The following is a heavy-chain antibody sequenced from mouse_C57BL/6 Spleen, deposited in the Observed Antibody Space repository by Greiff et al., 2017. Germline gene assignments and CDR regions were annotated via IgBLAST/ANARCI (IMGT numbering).Heavy chain of an antibody. CDR1: GFTFSSYT. Sequence: EVKVEESGGGLVKPGGSLKLSCAASGFTFSSYTMSWVRQTPEQRLEWVATISGGGGNTYYPDSVKGRFTISRDNAKNTLYLQMSSLRSEDTAFDDCARSGSSWDYWGQGTTLTVSS. CDR2: ISGGGGNT. J-gene: IGHJ2*01. V-gene: IGHV5-9*01. CDR3: ARSGSSWDY. D-gene: IGHD1-1*01.